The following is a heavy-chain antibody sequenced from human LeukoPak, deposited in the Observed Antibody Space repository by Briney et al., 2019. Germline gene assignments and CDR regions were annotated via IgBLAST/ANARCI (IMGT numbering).Heavy chain of an antibody. D-gene: IGHD3-9*01. CDR2: IDAGATST. V-gene: IGHV3-48*03. CDR3: ARTAYPWFLDS. CDR1: GFPVNKYE. J-gene: IGHJ4*02. Sequence: HPGGSLRLSCAASGFPVNKYEMHWVRQAPGKGLEWVSYIDAGATSTNYADSVKGRFTISRDNAKNSLFLQMNSLRAEDTAVYYCARTAYPWFLDSWGQGTLVTVSS.